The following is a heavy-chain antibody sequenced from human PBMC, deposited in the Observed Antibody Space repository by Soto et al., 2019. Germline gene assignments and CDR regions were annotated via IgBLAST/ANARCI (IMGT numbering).Heavy chain of an antibody. J-gene: IGHJ4*02. CDR2: IIPIFGTA. V-gene: IGHV1-69*01. Sequence: QVQLVQSGAEVRKPGSSVKVSCKASGGTFSRHAISWVRQAPGQGLEWMGGIIPIFGTANHAQKFQGRVTIMADEPRSKVNMELRSLRSEDTAMYYWARGGGYVSNDYSYAYWGKGTLVTVPS. D-gene: IGHD3-16*01. CDR1: GGTFSRHA. CDR3: ARGGGYVSNDYSYAY.